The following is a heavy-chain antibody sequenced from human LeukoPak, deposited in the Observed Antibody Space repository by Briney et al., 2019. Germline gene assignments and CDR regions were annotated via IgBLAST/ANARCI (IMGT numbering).Heavy chain of an antibody. CDR1: GFTFGDYA. V-gene: IGHV3-49*04. CDR3: TRDMMHDNWNSDAFDI. Sequence: GRSLRLSCTASGFTFGDYAMSWVRQAPGKGLEWVGFIRSKGYGEKTEYSASVRFTFTISRDDSKSIAYLQMNSLKTEDTAVYYCTRDMMHDNWNSDAFDIWGQGTMVIVSS. J-gene: IGHJ3*02. D-gene: IGHD1-7*01. CDR2: IRSKGYGEKT.